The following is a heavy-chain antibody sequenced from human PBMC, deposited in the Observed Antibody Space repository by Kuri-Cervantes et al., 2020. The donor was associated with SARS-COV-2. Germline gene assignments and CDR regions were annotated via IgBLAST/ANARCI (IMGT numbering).Heavy chain of an antibody. CDR1: GFTFSSYS. Sequence: GGSLRLSCAASGFTFSSYSMNWVRQAPGKGLEWVSYISSSSSTIYYADSVKGRFTISRDNAKNSLYLQMNSLRAEDTAVYYCARAKQQLVPTSLFSYWGQGALVTVSS. V-gene: IGHV3-48*04. D-gene: IGHD6-13*01. J-gene: IGHJ4*02. CDR3: ARAKQQLVPTSLFSY. CDR2: ISSSSSTI.